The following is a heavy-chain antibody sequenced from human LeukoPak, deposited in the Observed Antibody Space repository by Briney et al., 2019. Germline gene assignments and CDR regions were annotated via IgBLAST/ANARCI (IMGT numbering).Heavy chain of an antibody. CDR1: GFTFTSDV. V-gene: IGHV3-23*01. D-gene: IGHD2/OR15-2a*01. Sequence: GRSLRPSCAVSGFTFTSDVMSGGCPAPGEGVEWASAISGSVGSTYYSGSVKGPFNISRDNSKNTLYLEMNGLRAEDTAVYYCAKFESAGGIRLHYYYYMDVWGKGTTVTVSS. CDR3: AKFESAGGIRLHYYYYMDV. J-gene: IGHJ6*03. CDR2: ISGSVGST.